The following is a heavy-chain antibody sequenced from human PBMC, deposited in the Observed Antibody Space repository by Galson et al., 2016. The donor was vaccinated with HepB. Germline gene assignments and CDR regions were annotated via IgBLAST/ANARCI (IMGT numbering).Heavy chain of an antibody. Sequence: SLRLSCAAYGFTFRNYAVHWVRQAPGKGLEWVAVISSDGSKKYFADSVKGRFTFSRDNSKNKLSLQMNGLRDDDTAVYYCARDRVFGGDCYLYNFDYWGRGTLVTVSS. CDR3: ARDRVFGGDCYLYNFDY. D-gene: IGHD2-21*02. V-gene: IGHV3-30-3*01. J-gene: IGHJ4*02. CDR1: GFTFRNYA. CDR2: ISSDGSKK.